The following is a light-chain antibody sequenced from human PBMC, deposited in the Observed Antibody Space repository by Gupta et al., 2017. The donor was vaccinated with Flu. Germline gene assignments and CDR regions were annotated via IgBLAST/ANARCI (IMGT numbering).Light chain of an antibody. CDR1: AGAVTSGNY. Sequence: TRATRAGAVTSGNYNYWFQQKPSQAPRTLMFETNNKHSWTPARVSGSLLGGKAALTLTGAQPEEEAEYYCLLPHSGSPSPGEFGGGTKLTVL. CDR3: LLPHSGSPSPGE. J-gene: IGLJ3*02. CDR2: ETN. V-gene: IGLV7-46*01.